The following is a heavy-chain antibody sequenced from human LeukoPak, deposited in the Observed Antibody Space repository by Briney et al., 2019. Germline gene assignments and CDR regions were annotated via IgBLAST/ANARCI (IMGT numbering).Heavy chain of an antibody. D-gene: IGHD1-26*01. Sequence: PSGTLSLTCTVSGGSISSSSYYWGWIRQPPGKGLEWIGSIYYSGSTYYNPSLKSRVTISVDTSKNQFSLKLSSVTAADTAVYYCARRLHFSGSYSGLRSTPRSGYFDYWGQGTLVTVSS. J-gene: IGHJ4*02. CDR3: ARRLHFSGSYSGLRSTPRSGYFDY. CDR2: IYYSGST. CDR1: GGSISSSSYY. V-gene: IGHV4-39*01.